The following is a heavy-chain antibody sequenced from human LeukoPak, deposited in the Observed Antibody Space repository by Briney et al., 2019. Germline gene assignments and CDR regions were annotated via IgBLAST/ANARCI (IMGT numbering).Heavy chain of an antibody. Sequence: APGKKLKRMGWINPNSGGTNYAQKFQGRVTMTRDTSISTAYMELSRLRSDDTAVYYCARSSEVGTADYWGQGTLVTVSS. D-gene: IGHD2-21*02. J-gene: IGHJ4*02. V-gene: IGHV1-2*02. CDR3: ARSSEVGTADY. CDR2: INPNSGGT.